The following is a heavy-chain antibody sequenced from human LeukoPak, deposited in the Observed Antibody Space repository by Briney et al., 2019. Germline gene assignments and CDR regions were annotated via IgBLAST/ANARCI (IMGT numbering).Heavy chain of an antibody. V-gene: IGHV1-2*02. CDR2: INPNSGGT. J-gene: IGHJ3*02. CDR3: ARGRYYYDSSGYYYSGHDAFDI. CDR1: GYTFTGYY. D-gene: IGHD3-22*01. Sequence: ASVKVSCKASGYTFTGYYMHWVRQAPGQGLEWMGWINPNSGGTNYAQKFQGRVTMTRDTSISTAYMELSRLRSDDTAVYYCARGRYYYDSSGYYYSGHDAFDIWGQGTMVTVSS.